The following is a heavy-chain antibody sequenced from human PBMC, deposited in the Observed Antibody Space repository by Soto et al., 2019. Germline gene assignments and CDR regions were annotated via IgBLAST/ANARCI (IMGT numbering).Heavy chain of an antibody. CDR1: GFTFSIYA. CDR2: MSPNGNNQ. CDR3: ATGANWYYDTIRY. V-gene: IGHV3-30-3*01. D-gene: IGHD1-7*01. Sequence: PGRSLRLTCTAPGFTFSIYALHWVRQAPGKGLEWVAVMSPNGNNQYYADSVKGRFTISRDTSKSTLYLQMTSLSPDDTAVYYCATGANWYYDTIRYWGQGTLVNVFS. J-gene: IGHJ4*02.